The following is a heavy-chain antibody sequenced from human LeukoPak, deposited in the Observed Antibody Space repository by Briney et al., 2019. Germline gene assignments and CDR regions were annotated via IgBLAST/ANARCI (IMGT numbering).Heavy chain of an antibody. Sequence: ASVKVSCKASGGTFSSYAISWVRQAPGQGLEWMGRIIPILGIANYAQKFQGRVTITADKSTSTAYMELNSLRSEDTAVYYCAREYYDSSGSDYWGQGTLVTVSS. V-gene: IGHV1-69*04. CDR2: IIPILGIA. CDR3: AREYYDSSGSDY. J-gene: IGHJ4*02. D-gene: IGHD3-22*01. CDR1: GGTFSSYA.